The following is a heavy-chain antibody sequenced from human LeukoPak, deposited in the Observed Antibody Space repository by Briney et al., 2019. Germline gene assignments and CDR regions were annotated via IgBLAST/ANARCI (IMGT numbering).Heavy chain of an antibody. D-gene: IGHD3-22*01. CDR3: ARDRAYGYYDSSGYHDY. V-gene: IGHV1-69*04. CDR1: GYTFTSYA. J-gene: IGHJ4*02. Sequence: SVKVSCKASGYTFTSYAISWVRQAPGQGLEWMGRIIPILGIASYAQKFQGRVTITADKSTSTAYMELSSLRSEDTAVYYCARDRAYGYYDSSGYHDYWGQGTLVTVSS. CDR2: IIPILGIA.